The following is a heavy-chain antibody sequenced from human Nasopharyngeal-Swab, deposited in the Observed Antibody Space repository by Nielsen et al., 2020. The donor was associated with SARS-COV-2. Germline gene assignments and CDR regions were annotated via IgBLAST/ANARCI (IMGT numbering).Heavy chain of an antibody. CDR3: ARDRGDY. CDR1: ANTFTGSY. CDR2: MNPKSGVT. Sequence: ASVKVSCKASANTFTGSYIHWARQAPGQGLEWMGWMNPKSGVTSYAQKFQGRVTMTRDISISTAYLDVSSLTSDDTAVYYCARDRGDYWGQGTLVTVSS. J-gene: IGHJ4*02. V-gene: IGHV1-2*02.